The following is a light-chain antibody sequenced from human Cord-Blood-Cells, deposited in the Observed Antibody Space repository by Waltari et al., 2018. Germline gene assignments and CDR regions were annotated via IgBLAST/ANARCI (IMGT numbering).Light chain of an antibody. Sequence: DVVMPQSPLSLPVTLGQPASISCRSRQSLVYSDGNTYLNWFQQRQGQSPRRLIYKVSNRDSGVPDRFSGSGSGTDFTLKISRVEAEDVGVYYCMQGTHWPPTFGQGTKVEIK. J-gene: IGKJ1*01. CDR1: QSLVYSDGNTY. CDR3: MQGTHWPPT. V-gene: IGKV2-30*01. CDR2: KVS.